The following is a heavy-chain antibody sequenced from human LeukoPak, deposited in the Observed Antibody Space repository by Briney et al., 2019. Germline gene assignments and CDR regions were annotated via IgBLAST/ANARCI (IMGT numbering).Heavy chain of an antibody. D-gene: IGHD2-2*01. Sequence: VASVKVSCKASGYTFTGYYMHWVRQAPGQGLEWMGWINPNSGGTNYAQKFQGRVTMTRDTSISTAYMELSRLRSDDTAVYYCARPGYCSSTSCGLYYMDVWGKGTTVTISS. CDR2: INPNSGGT. J-gene: IGHJ6*03. CDR1: GYTFTGYY. CDR3: ARPGYCSSTSCGLYYMDV. V-gene: IGHV1-2*02.